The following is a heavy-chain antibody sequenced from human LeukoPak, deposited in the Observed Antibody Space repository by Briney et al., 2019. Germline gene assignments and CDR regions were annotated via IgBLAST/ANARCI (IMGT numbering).Heavy chain of an antibody. D-gene: IGHD3-16*02. CDR1: GGSFSGYY. CDR3: ASSSLGELSSLDY. V-gene: IGHV4-34*01. Sequence: PSETLSLTCAVYGGSFSGYYWSWIRQPPGNGLEWIGEINHSGSTNYNPSLKSRVTISVDTSKNQFSLKLSSVTAADTAVYYCASSSLGELSSLDYWGQGTLVTVSS. CDR2: INHSGST. J-gene: IGHJ4*02.